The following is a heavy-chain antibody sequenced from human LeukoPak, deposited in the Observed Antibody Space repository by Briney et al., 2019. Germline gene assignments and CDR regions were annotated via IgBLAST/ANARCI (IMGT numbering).Heavy chain of an antibody. CDR3: ARGITAMVHY. D-gene: IGHD5-18*01. V-gene: IGHV1-46*01. CDR1: GYTFTSYG. J-gene: IGHJ4*02. Sequence: ASVKVSCKASGYTFTSYGISWVQQAPGQGLEWMGIINPSGGSTSYAQKFQGRVTMTRDTSTSTVYMELSSLRSEDTAVYYCARGITAMVHYWGQGTLVTVSS. CDR2: INPSGGST.